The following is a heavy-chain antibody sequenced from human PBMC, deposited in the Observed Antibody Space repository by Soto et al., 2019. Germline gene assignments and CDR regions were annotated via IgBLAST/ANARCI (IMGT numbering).Heavy chain of an antibody. Sequence: SETLSLSCTVSGGSIISGEYYWSWIRQPPGKGLEWIGYIYYSGSTNYNPSLKSRVTISVDTSKNQFSLKLSSVTAADTAVYYCARGIAAAGTDFIVYYYGMDVWGQGTTVTVSS. CDR3: ARGIAAAGTDFIVYYYGMDV. V-gene: IGHV4-61*08. CDR1: GGSIISGEYY. D-gene: IGHD6-13*01. J-gene: IGHJ6*02. CDR2: IYYSGST.